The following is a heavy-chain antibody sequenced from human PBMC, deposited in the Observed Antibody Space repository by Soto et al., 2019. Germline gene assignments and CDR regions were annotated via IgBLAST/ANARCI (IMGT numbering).Heavy chain of an antibody. Sequence: PSETLSLTCIVSGGSISTYYWSWIRQPPGKGLEWIGYIYYSGSTSYNPSLKSRATISVDTSKNQFSLKLRSVTAADTAVYYCASDRSSGWDQGYGMDVWGQGTTVTVSS. V-gene: IGHV4-59*01. CDR1: GGSISTYY. J-gene: IGHJ6*02. CDR3: ASDRSSGWDQGYGMDV. D-gene: IGHD6-19*01. CDR2: IYYSGST.